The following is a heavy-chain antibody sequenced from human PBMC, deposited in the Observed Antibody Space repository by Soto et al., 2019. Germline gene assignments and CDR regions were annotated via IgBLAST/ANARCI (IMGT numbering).Heavy chain of an antibody. CDR2: ISGSGGST. V-gene: IGHV3-23*01. CDR1: GFTFSSYA. J-gene: IGHJ4*02. D-gene: IGHD5-12*01. CDR3: AKQKGLLVATGGFDY. Sequence: GGSLRLSCAASGFTFSSYAMSWVRQAPGKGLEWVSAISGSGGSTYYADSVKGRFTISRDNSKNTLYLQMNSLRAEDTAVYYCAKQKGLLVATGGFDYWGQGTLVTVSS.